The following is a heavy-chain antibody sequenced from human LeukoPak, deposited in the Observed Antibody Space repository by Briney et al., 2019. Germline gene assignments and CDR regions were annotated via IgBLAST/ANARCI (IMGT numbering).Heavy chain of an antibody. J-gene: IGHJ4*02. CDR1: GFTFRSYW. CDR3: ARDGYCSGGSCYYFDY. CDR2: IKQDGSET. D-gene: IGHD2-15*01. Sequence: GGSLRLSCATSGFTFRSYWMSWVRQAPGKGQERVANIKQDGSETYYVDSVKGRFTISRDNAKNSLYLQMNSLRAEDTAVYYCARDGYCSGGSCYYFDYWGQGTLVTVSS. V-gene: IGHV3-7*01.